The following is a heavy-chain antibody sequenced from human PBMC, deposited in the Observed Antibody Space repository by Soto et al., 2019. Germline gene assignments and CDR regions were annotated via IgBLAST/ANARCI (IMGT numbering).Heavy chain of an antibody. CDR3: ARAYSSRGYYFDY. D-gene: IGHD6-13*01. CDR1: GFTFSSYG. CDR2: IWYDGSNK. Sequence: QVQLVESGGGVVQPGRSLRLSRAASGFTFSSYGMHWVRQAPGKGLEWVAVIWYDGSNKYYADSVKGRFTISRDNSKNTMYLQMNSLRAEDTAVYYGARAYSSRGYYFDYWGQGTLVTVSS. V-gene: IGHV3-33*01. J-gene: IGHJ4*02.